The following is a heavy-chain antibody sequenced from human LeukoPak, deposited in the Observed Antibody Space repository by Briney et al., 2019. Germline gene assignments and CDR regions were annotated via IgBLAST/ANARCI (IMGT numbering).Heavy chain of an antibody. V-gene: IGHV1-2*06. CDR1: GYTFTGYY. J-gene: IGHJ6*03. CDR3: ARSYGDYGNHYYYMDV. D-gene: IGHD4-17*01. CDR2: INPTSGGT. Sequence: GASVKVSCKASGYTFTGYYMHWVRQAPGQGLEWMGRINPTSGGTNYAQKFQGRVTMARDTSISTAYMELSRLRSDDTAVYYCARSYGDYGNHYYYMDVWGKGTTVTVSS.